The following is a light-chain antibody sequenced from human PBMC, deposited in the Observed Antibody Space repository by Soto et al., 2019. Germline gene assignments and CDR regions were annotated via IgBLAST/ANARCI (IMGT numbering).Light chain of an antibody. CDR3: QQYNTWRSIS. V-gene: IGKV3-15*01. Sequence: EIVMTQSPATLSGWPVEIVSLSFRASQSVSNKLGWYQHKPGQAPRLLIYDTSTRAAGTPARFTGSGSGTDFTLTISSLQSEDFAVYYCQQYNTWRSISFGQGTRLEIK. J-gene: IGKJ5*01. CDR1: QSVSNK. CDR2: DTS.